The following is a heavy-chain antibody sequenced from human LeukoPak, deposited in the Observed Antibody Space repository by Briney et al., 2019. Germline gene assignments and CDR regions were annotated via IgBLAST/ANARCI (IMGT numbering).Heavy chain of an antibody. Sequence: ASVKVPCKASGYTFTSYYMHWVRQAPGQGLEWMGIINPSGGSTSYAQKFQGRVTMTRDTSTSTVYMELSSLRSEDTAVYYCARGLGIAAADDWFDPWGQGTLVTVSS. CDR3: ARGLGIAAADDWFDP. D-gene: IGHD6-13*01. J-gene: IGHJ5*02. CDR2: INPSGGST. CDR1: GYTFTSYY. V-gene: IGHV1-46*01.